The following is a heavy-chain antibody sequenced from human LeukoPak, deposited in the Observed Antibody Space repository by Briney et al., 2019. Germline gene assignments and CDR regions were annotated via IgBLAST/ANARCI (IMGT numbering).Heavy chain of an antibody. CDR2: IKQDGSEK. CDR1: GFTFSSDW. V-gene: IGHV3-7*01. Sequence: GGSLRLSCAASGFTFSSDWMSRVRQALGGGLWWVSNIKQDGSEKYYVDCVKGRFTISRDNAKNSLYLQMNSLRAEDTAVYYCAREGPLIVQTDDAFDIWGQGTMVTVSS. CDR3: AREGPLIVQTDDAFDI. J-gene: IGHJ3*02. D-gene: IGHD3-22*01.